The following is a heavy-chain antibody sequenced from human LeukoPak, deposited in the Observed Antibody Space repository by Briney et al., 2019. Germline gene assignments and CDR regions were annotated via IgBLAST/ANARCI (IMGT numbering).Heavy chain of an antibody. CDR1: GGSYSGYY. CDR3: ARPDCSGGSCYARFDN. CDR2: INHSGST. D-gene: IGHD2-15*01. V-gene: IGHV4-34*01. J-gene: IGHJ4*02. Sequence: SETLSLTCAVYGGSYSGYYWSWIRQPPGKGLEWIGEINHSGSTNYNPSLKSRVTISVDTSKNQFSLKLSSVTAADTAVYYCARPDCSGGSCYARFDNWGQGTLVTVSS.